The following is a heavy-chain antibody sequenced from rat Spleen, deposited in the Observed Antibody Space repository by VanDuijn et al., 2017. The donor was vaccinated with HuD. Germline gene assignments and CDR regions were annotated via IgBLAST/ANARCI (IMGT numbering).Heavy chain of an antibody. CDR2: MWRSGST. CDR1: GFSFTDYS. J-gene: IGHJ4*01. V-gene: IGHV2S63*01. D-gene: IGHD5-1*01. Sequence: VQLMESGPGLVQPSETLSLTCTVSGFSFTDYSLHWVRQPPGKGLEWMGVMWRSGSTEYNSGLKPRLSISWDTSKRQVFLKMNSLQTEDTAIYYCTRAPGKGYVMDAWGQGTAVTVSS. CDR3: TRAPGKGYVMDA.